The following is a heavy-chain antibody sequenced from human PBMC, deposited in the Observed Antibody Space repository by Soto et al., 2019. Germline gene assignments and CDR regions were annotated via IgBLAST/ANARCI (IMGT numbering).Heavy chain of an antibody. CDR1: GGSISSRSYY. CDR3: ARIRRDVVVVVATAKRSSYDYYYVMDV. J-gene: IGHJ6*02. V-gene: IGHV4-39*01. CDR2: IYYSGTS. Sequence: QLQLQESGPGLVRPSETLSLTCTVSGGSISSRSYYWGWIRQPPWKGLEWVGTIYYSGTSSYHPSLECGVNISVDTSKNQFSLRLNCVTAADTALYYCARIRRDVVVVVATAKRSSYDYYYVMDVWGQGTTVTVSS. D-gene: IGHD2-15*01.